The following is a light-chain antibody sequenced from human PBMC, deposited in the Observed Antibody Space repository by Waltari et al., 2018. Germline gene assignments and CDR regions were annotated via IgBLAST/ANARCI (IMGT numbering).Light chain of an antibody. CDR1: ALPKNY. CDR2: KDS. CDR3: LSADSSGTHVV. J-gene: IGLJ2*01. V-gene: IGLV3-16*01. Sequence: SYELTQPPSVSVSLGQMARITCSGEALPKNYAYWYQQKPGQFPVLVIYKDSERPSGIPERFSGSSSGTIVTLTISGVQAEDEADYYCLSADSSGTHVVFGGGTKLTVL.